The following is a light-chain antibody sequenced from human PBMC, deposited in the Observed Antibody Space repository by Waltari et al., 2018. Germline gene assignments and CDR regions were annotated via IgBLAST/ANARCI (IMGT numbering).Light chain of an antibody. CDR1: QGVSSN. CDR3: QQYRNWLPWT. Sequence: EMVMTQSPVTLSVSPGERATLSCRASQGVSSNLAWYQQQPGHPPRLLNYGASTKVTGIPARFSGCGSATEFTLTISSFQSVTFAVYYCQQYRNWLPWTFGDATKVEMK. V-gene: IGKV3D-15*01. J-gene: IGKJ1*01. CDR2: GAS.